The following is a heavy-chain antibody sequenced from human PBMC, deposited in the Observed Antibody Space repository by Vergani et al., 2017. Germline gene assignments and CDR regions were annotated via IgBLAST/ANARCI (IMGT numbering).Heavy chain of an antibody. CDR1: GDSISSGNYY. Sequence: QVQLQESGPGLVKPSQTMSLSCTIYGDSISSGNYYWSWIRQPAGKGLEWIGQIYASGSANYNPSLRSRVTMSIDKSKNHFSLKLNSVTVTDTSVYYCARGSDYGDFYYYMDVWGRGTMVTISS. J-gene: IGHJ6*03. V-gene: IGHV4-61*02. CDR2: IYASGSA. D-gene: IGHD4-17*01. CDR3: ARGSDYGDFYYYMDV.